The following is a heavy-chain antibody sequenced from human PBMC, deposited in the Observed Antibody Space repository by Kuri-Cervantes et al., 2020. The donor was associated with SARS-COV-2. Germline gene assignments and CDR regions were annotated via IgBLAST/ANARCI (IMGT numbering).Heavy chain of an antibody. CDR1: GFTFSSYS. D-gene: IGHD5-18*01. J-gene: IGHJ6*02. CDR2: ISSSSSYI. V-gene: IGHV3-21*01. CDR3: ARVHGYGPQDYYYYGMDV. Sequence: GESLKISCAASGFTFSSYSMNWVRQAPGKGLEWVSSISSSSSYIYYADSVKGRFTISRDNAKNSLYLQMNSLRAEDTAVYYCARVHGYGPQDYYYYGMDVWGQGTTVTVSS.